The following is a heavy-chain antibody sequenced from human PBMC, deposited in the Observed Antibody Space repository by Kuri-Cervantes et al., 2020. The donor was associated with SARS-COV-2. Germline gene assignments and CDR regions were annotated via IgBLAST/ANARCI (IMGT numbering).Heavy chain of an antibody. J-gene: IGHJ4*02. CDR3: ARQCSSPDCMDYFDY. Sequence: ASVKVSCKTSGYPFSSFGIGWVRQAPGQGLEWVGWISDYNGHTNYAQKFQGRVTMTTDTSTSTAYMELRSLGYDDTAVYYCARQCSSPDCMDYFDYWGQGTLVTVSS. CDR1: GYPFSSFG. D-gene: IGHD2-2*01. V-gene: IGHV1-18*01. CDR2: ISDYNGHT.